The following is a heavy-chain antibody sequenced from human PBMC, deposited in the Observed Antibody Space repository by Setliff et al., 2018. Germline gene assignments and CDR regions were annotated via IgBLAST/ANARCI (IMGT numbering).Heavy chain of an antibody. J-gene: IGHJ4*02. CDR3: VRGPGPRVVVAMPFDH. Sequence: ASVKVSCKTSGYSFTNYGINWVRQAPGQGLEWMGWNSVYAREFQGRVTMTIDTPTTTVYMELRSLRSDDTAVYYCVRGPGPRVVVAMPFDHWGQGALVTVS. V-gene: IGHV1-18*01. CDR1: GYSFTNYG. D-gene: IGHD3-22*01. CDR2: NSV.